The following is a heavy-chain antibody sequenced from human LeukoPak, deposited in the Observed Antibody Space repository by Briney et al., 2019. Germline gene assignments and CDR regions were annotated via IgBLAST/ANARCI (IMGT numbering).Heavy chain of an antibody. CDR1: GFTFSRYW. J-gene: IGHJ4*02. V-gene: IGHV3-7*03. D-gene: IGHD3-22*01. CDR3: ATPLDYYDTSGYHQGGD. CDR2: IKQDGSKK. Sequence: GGSLRLSCAASGFTFSRYWMTWVRRAPGKGLEWVANIKQDGSKKNYVDSVKGRFTISRDNAKNSLYLQMNSLRAEDTAVYYCATPLDYYDTSGYHQGGDWGQGTLVTVSS.